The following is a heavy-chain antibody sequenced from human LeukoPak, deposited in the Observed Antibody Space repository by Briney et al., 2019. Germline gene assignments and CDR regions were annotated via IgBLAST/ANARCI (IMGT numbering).Heavy chain of an antibody. CDR3: ARGNIVVELGSLDY. J-gene: IGHJ4*02. V-gene: IGHV3-30-3*01. D-gene: IGHD2-15*01. CDR1: GFTFSSYA. Sequence: GGSLRLSCAASGFTFSSYAMHWVRQAPGKGLEWVAVISYDGSNKYYADSAKGRFTISRDNSKNTLYLQMNSLRAEDTAVYYCARGNIVVELGSLDYWGQGTLVTVSS. CDR2: ISYDGSNK.